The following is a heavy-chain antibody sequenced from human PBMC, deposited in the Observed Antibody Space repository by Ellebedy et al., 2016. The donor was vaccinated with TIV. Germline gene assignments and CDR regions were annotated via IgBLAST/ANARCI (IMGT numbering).Heavy chain of an antibody. V-gene: IGHV3-21*01. CDR1: GFTFSSYG. J-gene: IGHJ4*02. Sequence: GESLKISCAASGFTFSSYGMHWVRQAPGKGLEWVSSISSSSSYIYYADSVKGRFTISRDNAKNSLYLQMNSLRAEDTAVYYCARDLERAVAGTRGSFDYWGQGTLVTVSS. CDR2: ISSSSSYI. CDR3: ARDLERAVAGTRGSFDY. D-gene: IGHD6-19*01.